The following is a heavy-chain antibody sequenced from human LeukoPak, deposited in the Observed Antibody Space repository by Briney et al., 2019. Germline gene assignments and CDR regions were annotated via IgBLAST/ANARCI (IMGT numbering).Heavy chain of an antibody. J-gene: IGHJ4*02. CDR2: ISSSSSYI. V-gene: IGHV3-21*01. CDR3: ARGNDYYDSSGYYF. CDR1: GFTFSHYS. D-gene: IGHD3-22*01. Sequence: GGSLRLSFAAPGFTFSHYSMNWVGQAPGKGLEWVSFISSSSSYIYYADSVKGRFTISRDNARNSLYLQVNSLRAEDTAVYYCARGNDYYDSSGYYFWGQGTLVTVSS.